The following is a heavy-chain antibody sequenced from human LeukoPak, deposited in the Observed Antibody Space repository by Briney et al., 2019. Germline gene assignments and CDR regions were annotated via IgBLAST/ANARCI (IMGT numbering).Heavy chain of an antibody. CDR3: ARDRSGYGGNYYFDY. J-gene: IGHJ4*02. Sequence: SETLSLTCTVSGGSISSSSYYWGWIRQPPGKGLEWIGSIYYSGSTNYNPSLKSRVTISVDTSKNQFSLKLSSVTAADTAVYYCARDRSGYGGNYYFDYWGQGTLVAVSS. CDR1: GGSISSSSYY. CDR2: IYYSGST. D-gene: IGHD4-23*01. V-gene: IGHV4-39*07.